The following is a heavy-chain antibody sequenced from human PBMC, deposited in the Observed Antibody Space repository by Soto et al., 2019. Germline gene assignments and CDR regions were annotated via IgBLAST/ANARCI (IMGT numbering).Heavy chain of an antibody. CDR2: ISYDGSNK. V-gene: IGHV3-30-3*01. CDR1: GFTFSSYA. J-gene: IGHJ6*02. CDR3: ARAAVWDIVVVVAAPRLSGMDV. Sequence: GGSLRLSCAASGFTFSSYAMHWVRQAPGKGLEWVAVISYDGSNKYYAASVKGRFTISRDNSKNTLYLQMNSLRAEDTAVYYCARAAVWDIVVVVAAPRLSGMDVWGQGTTVTVSS. D-gene: IGHD2-15*01.